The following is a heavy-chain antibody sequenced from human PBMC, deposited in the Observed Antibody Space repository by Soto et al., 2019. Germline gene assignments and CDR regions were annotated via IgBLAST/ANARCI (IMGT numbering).Heavy chain of an antibody. J-gene: IGHJ4*02. Sequence: QVQLVQSGAAVKKPGASVMLSCKASGYTFTSYYMHWVRQAPGQGLEWMGIINPDGGSTRYAQKFQGRVTMTRDTSTSTFYMELSSLRSEDTAVYYCAKAPRGGVIITTYSAHIDDWGQGTLVTVSS. CDR1: GYTFTSYY. V-gene: IGHV1-46*01. D-gene: IGHD3-10*01. CDR2: INPDGGST. CDR3: AKAPRGGVIITTYSAHIDD.